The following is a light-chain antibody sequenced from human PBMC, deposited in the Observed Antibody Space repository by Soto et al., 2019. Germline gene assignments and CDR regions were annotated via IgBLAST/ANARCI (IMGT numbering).Light chain of an antibody. Sequence: IVVSQSPSTLSLSPGERVYFSCLASQSVRSNLAWYLHKPGQAPRLLIFAASNRATDIPDRFSGSGSGTDFTLTISRLEPEDFAVYCCHQYGNSPGTFGQGAKVDIK. CDR2: AAS. J-gene: IGKJ1*01. CDR3: HQYGNSPGT. CDR1: QSVRSN. V-gene: IGKV3-20*01.